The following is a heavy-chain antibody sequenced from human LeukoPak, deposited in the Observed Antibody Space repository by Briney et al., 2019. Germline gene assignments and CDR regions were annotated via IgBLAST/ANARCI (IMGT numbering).Heavy chain of an antibody. Sequence: ASVKVSCKASGGTFSSYAISWVRQAPGQGLEWMGGIIPIFGTANYAQKFQGRVTITTDESTSTAYMELSSLRSEDTAVYYCARDRRDYDFWSGYYWNYYYYMDVWGKGTTVTVSS. CDR2: IIPIFGTA. CDR3: ARDRRDYDFWSGYYWNYYYYMDV. J-gene: IGHJ6*03. CDR1: GGTFSSYA. V-gene: IGHV1-69*05. D-gene: IGHD3-3*01.